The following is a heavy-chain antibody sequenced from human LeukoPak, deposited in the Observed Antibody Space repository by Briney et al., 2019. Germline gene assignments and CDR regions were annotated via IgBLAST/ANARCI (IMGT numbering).Heavy chain of an antibody. Sequence: PGGSLRLSCAASGFTFSSYWMSWVRQAPGKGLEWVANIKQDGSEKYYVDSVNGRFTISRDKAKNSMFLQMNSLRAEDTAVYYCARGLEVWAVAGLGYYFDYWGQGTLVTVSS. CDR3: ARGLEVWAVAGLGYYFDY. D-gene: IGHD6-19*01. CDR2: IKQDGSEK. CDR1: GFTFSSYW. J-gene: IGHJ4*02. V-gene: IGHV3-7*01.